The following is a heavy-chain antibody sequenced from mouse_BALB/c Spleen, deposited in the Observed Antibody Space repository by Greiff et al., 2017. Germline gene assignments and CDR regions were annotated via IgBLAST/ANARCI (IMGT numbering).Heavy chain of an antibody. V-gene: IGHV1-4*01. CDR1: GYTFTSYT. J-gene: IGHJ4*01. Sequence: QQSGAELARPGASVKMSCKASGYTFTSYTMHWVKQRPGQGLEWIGYINPSSGYTNYNQKFKDKATLTADKSSSTAYMQLSSLTSEDSAVYYCARSRPFYYAMDYWGQGTSVTVSS. CDR3: ARSRPFYYAMDY. CDR2: INPSSGYT.